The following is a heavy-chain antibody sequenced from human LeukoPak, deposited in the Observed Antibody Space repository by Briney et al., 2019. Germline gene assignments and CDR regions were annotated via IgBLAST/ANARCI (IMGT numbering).Heavy chain of an antibody. CDR3: AKDYGGNSETGDYYYYSMDV. CDR2: ISYDGSNK. V-gene: IGHV3-30*18. Sequence: QAGGSLRLSCAASGFTFSSYGMHWVRQAPGKGLEWVAVISYDGSNKYYADSVKGRFTISRDNSKNTLYLQMNSLRAEDTAVYYCAKDYGGNSETGDYYYYSMDVWGQGTTVTVSS. CDR1: GFTFSSYG. D-gene: IGHD4-23*01. J-gene: IGHJ6*02.